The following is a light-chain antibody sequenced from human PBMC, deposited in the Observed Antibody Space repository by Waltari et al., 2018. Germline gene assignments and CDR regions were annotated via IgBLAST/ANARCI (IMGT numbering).Light chain of an antibody. Sequence: TQSPATLSVSPGERATLSCRASQSVSSNLAWYQQKPGQAPRLLIYGASTRATGIPARFSGSGSGTESTLTISSLQSEDFAVYYCQQYNNWSFTFGPGTKVDIK. CDR1: QSVSSN. CDR3: QQYNNWSFT. V-gene: IGKV3-15*01. J-gene: IGKJ3*01. CDR2: GAS.